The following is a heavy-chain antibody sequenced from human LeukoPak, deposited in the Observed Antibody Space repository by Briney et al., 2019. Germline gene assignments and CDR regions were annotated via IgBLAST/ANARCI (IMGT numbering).Heavy chain of an antibody. CDR3: AKGHRFCSSGNCNSPVDY. Sequence: GGSLKLSCAASGFTFSGSAIHWVRQSSGKGLEWVGQIDKKDKGYATATAYAASVKGRFTISRDDSINTAYLQMNSLRAEDTAVYYCAKGHRFCSSGNCNSPVDYWGQGTLVTVSS. CDR1: GFTFSGSA. D-gene: IGHD2-15*01. CDR2: IDKKDKGYATAT. J-gene: IGHJ4*02. V-gene: IGHV3-73*01.